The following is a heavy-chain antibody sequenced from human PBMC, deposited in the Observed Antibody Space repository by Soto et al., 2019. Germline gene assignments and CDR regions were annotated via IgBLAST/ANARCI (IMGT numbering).Heavy chain of an antibody. J-gene: IGHJ4*02. Sequence: QVQLQESGPGLVKPSGTLSLTCAVSGGSIRSNNWWSWVRQPPGKGLEWIGEIFHSGSTNYNPSLKTRVTISVDKSKNQFALTLSSVTAADTAVYYGARVSSGSYSGYWGQGPLVTVSS. CDR2: IFHSGST. D-gene: IGHD1-26*01. V-gene: IGHV4-4*02. CDR3: ARVSSGSYSGY. CDR1: GGSIRSNNW.